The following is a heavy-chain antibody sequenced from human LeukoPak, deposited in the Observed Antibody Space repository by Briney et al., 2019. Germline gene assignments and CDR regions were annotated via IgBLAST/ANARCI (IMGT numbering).Heavy chain of an antibody. CDR1: GFTVSSNY. J-gene: IGHJ6*02. Sequence: GGSLRLSCAASGFTVSSNYMSWVRQAPGKGLEWVSVIYSGGSTYYADSVKGRFTISRDNSKNTLYLQMNSLRAEDTAVYYCARDGSGSYYAYYYYGMDVWGQGTTVTVSS. CDR2: IYSGGST. D-gene: IGHD3-10*01. CDR3: ARDGSGSYYAYYYYGMDV. V-gene: IGHV3-53*01.